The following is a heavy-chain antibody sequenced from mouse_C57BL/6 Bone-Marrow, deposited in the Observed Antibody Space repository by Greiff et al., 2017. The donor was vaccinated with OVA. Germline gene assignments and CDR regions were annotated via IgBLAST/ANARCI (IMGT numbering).Heavy chain of an antibody. CDR1: GFTFSSYA. Sequence: EVNVVESGGGLVKPGGSLKLSCAASGFTFSSYAMSWVRQTPEKRLEWVATISDGGSYTYYPDNVKGRFTISRDNAKNNLYLQMSHLKSEDTAMYYCARGGYGSSYWFAYWGQGTLVTVSA. J-gene: IGHJ3*01. CDR2: ISDGGSYT. CDR3: ARGGYGSSYWFAY. D-gene: IGHD1-1*01. V-gene: IGHV5-4*03.